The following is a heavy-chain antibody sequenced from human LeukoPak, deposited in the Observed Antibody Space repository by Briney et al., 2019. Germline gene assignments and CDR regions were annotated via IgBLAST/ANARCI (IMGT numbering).Heavy chain of an antibody. CDR3: ARDPKVLLAVAGTGVY. V-gene: IGHV1-69*05. Sequence: GASVKVSCEASGGTFSSYAISWVRQAPGQGLEWMGGIIPIFGTANYAQKFQGRVTITTDESTSTAYMELSSLRSEDTAVYYCARDPKVLLAVAGTGVYWGQGTLVTVSS. J-gene: IGHJ4*02. CDR2: IIPIFGTA. CDR1: GGTFSSYA. D-gene: IGHD6-19*01.